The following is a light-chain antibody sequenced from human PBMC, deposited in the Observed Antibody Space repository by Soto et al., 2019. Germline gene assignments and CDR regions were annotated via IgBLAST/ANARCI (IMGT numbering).Light chain of an antibody. CDR3: LQYNDWPPKQYT. Sequence: EIVMTQSPATLSVSPGERVTLSCRASQSVSSDLAWYQHKPGQAPRLLIYGASTRATTTPARFSGSGSGTEFSLHISSLQSEDFAVYYCLQYNDWPPKQYTFGQGTKLEIK. CDR1: QSVSSD. J-gene: IGKJ2*01. V-gene: IGKV3-15*01. CDR2: GAS.